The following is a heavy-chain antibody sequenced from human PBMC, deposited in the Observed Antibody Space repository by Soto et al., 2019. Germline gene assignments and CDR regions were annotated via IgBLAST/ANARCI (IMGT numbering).Heavy chain of an antibody. J-gene: IGHJ4*02. CDR2: INEGPGDT. V-gene: IGHV3-23*01. CDR1: GFTFSTYA. D-gene: IGHD3-9*01. Sequence: VQLLESGGGLVQPGGSLRLSCTASGFTFSTYAMSWVRQAPGKGLEWVSAINEGPGDTFYTDSVKGRYTISRDDSKDTLYLQMNSLRAEDTAIYYCAKTHYDILDYWGQGTLVTVSS. CDR3: AKTHYDILDY.